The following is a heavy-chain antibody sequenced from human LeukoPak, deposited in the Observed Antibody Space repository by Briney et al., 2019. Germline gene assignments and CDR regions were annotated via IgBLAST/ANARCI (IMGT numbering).Heavy chain of an antibody. D-gene: IGHD6-19*01. J-gene: IGHJ4*02. CDR3: AKDRGLAVGDY. CDR2: IRYDGTNK. V-gene: IGHV3-30*02. CDR1: GFTFSPYG. Sequence: PGGSRRLSCAVSGFTFSPYGMHWVRQAPGKGLEWVAFIRYDGTNKDYADSVKGRFTISRDNSKNTLYLQMDSLRAEDTAVYYCAKDRGLAVGDYWGQGTLVTVSS.